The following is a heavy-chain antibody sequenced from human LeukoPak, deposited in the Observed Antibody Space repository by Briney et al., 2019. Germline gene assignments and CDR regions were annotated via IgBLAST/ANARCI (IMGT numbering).Heavy chain of an antibody. CDR2: IGVSGYNT. CDR1: GFTFSSYG. J-gene: IGHJ4*02. V-gene: IGHV3-23*01. D-gene: IGHD1-26*01. CDR3: AKHSGSYFIYYIDS. Sequence: GGSLRLSCAASGFTFSSYGMSWVRQAPGKGLEWVSTIGVSGYNTYYADSVKGRFTISRDNSANTLYLQMNSLRAEDTALYYCAKHSGSYFIYYIDSWGQGTLVTVSS.